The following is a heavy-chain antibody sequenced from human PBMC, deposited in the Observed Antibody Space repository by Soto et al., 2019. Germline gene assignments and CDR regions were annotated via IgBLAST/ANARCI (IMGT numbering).Heavy chain of an antibody. CDR1: GGSITSGVYV. CDR3: VRGSNSGGYYVGFDY. V-gene: IGHV4-30-2*01. D-gene: IGHD1-26*01. Sequence: QLQLQESGSGLVKPLQTLSLTCDVSGGSITSGVYVWSWMRQPPGKGLEWIGNIYIYDGGSTYYSPSLKSRATISVDRSRNQISLMMNSMTAADTAVYYCVRGSNSGGYYVGFDYWGQGTLVTVSS. J-gene: IGHJ4*02. CDR2: IYDGGST.